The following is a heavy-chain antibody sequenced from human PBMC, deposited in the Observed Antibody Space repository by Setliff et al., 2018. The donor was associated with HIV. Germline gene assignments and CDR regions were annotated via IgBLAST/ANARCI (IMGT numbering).Heavy chain of an antibody. CDR2: IYASGNT. Sequence: PSENLSLTCTVSGGSINSANYYWSWIRLPAGKGLEWVGRIYASGNTNYNPSLQSRVTILIDPSKNQFSLRLSSVTAADTAIYYCVGIYADYSYYLDVWGKGTTVTVSS. CDR1: GGSINSANYY. V-gene: IGHV4-61*02. CDR3: VGIYADYSYYLDV. J-gene: IGHJ6*03. D-gene: IGHD4-17*01.